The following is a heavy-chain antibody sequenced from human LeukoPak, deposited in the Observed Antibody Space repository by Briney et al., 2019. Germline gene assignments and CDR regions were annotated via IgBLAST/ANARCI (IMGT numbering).Heavy chain of an antibody. CDR1: GFTFSSYA. CDR3: AKVPLSAGGWYEY. D-gene: IGHD6-19*01. J-gene: IGHJ4*02. Sequence: PGGSLRPSCAASGFTFSSYAMSWVRQAPGKGLEWVSAISGSGGSTYYADSVKGRFTISRGNSKNTLYLQMNSLRAEDTAFYYCAKVPLSAGGWYEYWGQGTLVTVSS. V-gene: IGHV3-23*01. CDR2: ISGSGGST.